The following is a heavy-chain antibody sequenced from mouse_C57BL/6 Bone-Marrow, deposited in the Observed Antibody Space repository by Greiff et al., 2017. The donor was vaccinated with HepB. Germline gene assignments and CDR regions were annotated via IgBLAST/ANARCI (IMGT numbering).Heavy chain of an antibody. D-gene: IGHD2-3*01. CDR1: GFNFKDYY. Sequence: EVQLQQSGAELVRPGASVKLSCTASGFNFKDYYMHWVKQRPEQGLEWIGRIDPEDGDTEYAPKFQGKATMTADTSSNTAYLQLSSLTAEDTAVYYCTTRWLLPHLDYWGQGTTLTVSS. V-gene: IGHV14-1*01. J-gene: IGHJ2*01. CDR3: TTRWLLPHLDY. CDR2: IDPEDGDT.